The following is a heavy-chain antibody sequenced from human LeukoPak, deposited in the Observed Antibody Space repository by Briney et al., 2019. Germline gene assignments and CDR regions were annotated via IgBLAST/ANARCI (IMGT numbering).Heavy chain of an antibody. CDR2: IYYSGST. J-gene: IGHJ4*02. D-gene: IGHD5-24*01. V-gene: IGHV4-59*01. CDR1: GGSISSYY. CDR3: ARMEGRWLQFAIDY. Sequence: SETLSLTCTVSGGSISSYYWSWIRQPAGKGLEWIGYIYYSGSTNYNPSLKSRVTISVDTSKNQFSLKLSSVTAADTAEYYCARMEGRWLQFAIDYWGQGTLVTVSS.